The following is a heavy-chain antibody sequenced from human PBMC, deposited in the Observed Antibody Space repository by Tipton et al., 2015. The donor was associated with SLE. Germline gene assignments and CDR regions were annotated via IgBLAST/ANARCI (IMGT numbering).Heavy chain of an antibody. CDR3: ARQPVYYYYYMDV. V-gene: IGHV4-39*01. CDR2: INHSGST. Sequence: TLSLTCTVSGGSISTTGYFWNWIRQPPGKGLEWIGEINHSGSTNYNPSLKSRVTISVDTSKNQFSLKLSSVTAADTAVYYCARQPVYYYYYMDVWGKGTTVTVSS. J-gene: IGHJ6*03. CDR1: GGSISTTGYF.